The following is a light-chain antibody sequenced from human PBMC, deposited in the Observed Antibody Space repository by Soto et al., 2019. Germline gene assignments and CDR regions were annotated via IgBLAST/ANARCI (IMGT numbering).Light chain of an antibody. J-gene: IGKJ4*01. CDR3: QKYNSASLT. CDR2: AAS. CDR1: QGISNY. Sequence: DIKMTQSPSSLSASVGDRVTITCRASQGISNYLAWYQQKPGTAPKLLIYAASALQSGVPSRFGGSGSGTDFTLTINSLQPEDVATYYCQKYNSASLTFGGGTKVEIK. V-gene: IGKV1-27*01.